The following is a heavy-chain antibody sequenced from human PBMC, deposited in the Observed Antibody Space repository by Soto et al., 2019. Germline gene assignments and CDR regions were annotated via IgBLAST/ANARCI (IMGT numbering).Heavy chain of an antibody. Sequence: SLILSCAASGCSFVDYAMHWVRPDPGKGLEWVTGISWNSGTIGYADSVKGRFTISRDNAKNSLYLQMNSLRAEDTALYYCARDVWSRASGPPDSWGQGTLVTVS. D-gene: IGHD3-10*01. CDR1: GCSFVDYA. CDR3: ARDVWSRASGPPDS. V-gene: IGHV3-9*01. J-gene: IGHJ4*02. CDR2: ISWNSGTI.